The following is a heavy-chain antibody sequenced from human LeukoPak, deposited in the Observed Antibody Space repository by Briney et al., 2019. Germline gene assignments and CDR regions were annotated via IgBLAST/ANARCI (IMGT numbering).Heavy chain of an antibody. CDR2: ISGSGGST. Sequence: GVSLRLSCAASVFTFSSYAMRWVPQAPGKGLECVSAISGSGGSTYYADSVKGRFTIPRDNSKNTLYLQMNSLRAEDTAVYYCEKDPDGYSYGYLREGDYWGQGTLVTVSS. V-gene: IGHV3-23*01. J-gene: IGHJ4*02. CDR3: EKDPDGYSYGYLREGDY. D-gene: IGHD5-18*01. CDR1: VFTFSSYA.